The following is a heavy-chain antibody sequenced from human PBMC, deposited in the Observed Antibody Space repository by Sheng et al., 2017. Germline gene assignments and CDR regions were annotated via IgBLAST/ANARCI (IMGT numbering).Heavy chain of an antibody. CDR2: ISSDARRK. CDR3: VRDNGQNYGSALGHY. J-gene: IGHJ4*02. V-gene: IGHV3-30*03. Sequence: VAVISSDARRKFYAVSVEGRFTISRDDSKSTLSLQMTGLRPEDTAVYYCVRDNGQNYGSALGHYWGQGTLVSVSS. D-gene: IGHD3-10*01.